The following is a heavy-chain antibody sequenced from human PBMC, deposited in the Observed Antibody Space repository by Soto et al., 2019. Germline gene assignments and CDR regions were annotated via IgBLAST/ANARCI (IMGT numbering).Heavy chain of an antibody. CDR2: IKQDGSEK. CDR1: GFTFSSYW. V-gene: IGHV3-7*03. J-gene: IGHJ6*02. D-gene: IGHD3-3*01. Sequence: GGSLRLSCAASGFTFSSYWRSWVRQAPGKGLEWVANIKQDGSEKYYVDSVKGRFTISRDNAKNSLYLQMNSLRAEDTAVYYCARVWYDERVLRFLEWSSNYGMDVWGQGTTVTVSS. CDR3: ARVWYDERVLRFLEWSSNYGMDV.